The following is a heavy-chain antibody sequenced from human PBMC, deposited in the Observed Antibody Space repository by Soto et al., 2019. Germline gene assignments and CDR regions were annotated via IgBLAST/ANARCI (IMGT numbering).Heavy chain of an antibody. Sequence: SLTCTVSGGSISSYYWGWIRQPPGKGLEWIGSIYYSGSTYYNPSLKSRVTISVDTSKNQFSLKLSSVTAADTAVYYCARHYIAVAGNYYYGMDVWGQGTTVTVSS. D-gene: IGHD6-19*01. CDR1: GGSISSYY. CDR2: IYYSGST. V-gene: IGHV4-39*01. CDR3: ARHYIAVAGNYYYGMDV. J-gene: IGHJ6*02.